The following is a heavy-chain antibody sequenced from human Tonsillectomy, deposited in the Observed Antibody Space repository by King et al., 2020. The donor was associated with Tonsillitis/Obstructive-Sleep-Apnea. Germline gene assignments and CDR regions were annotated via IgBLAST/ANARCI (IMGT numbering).Heavy chain of an antibody. Sequence: QLVQSGAEVKKPGSSVNVSCKASGGTFNTYAVNWVRQAPGQGLEWMGWIIPILAIANYAQKFQDRLTITADKSTNTAYMFLSSLRSEDTAVYYCARDSGDGAHFDYWGQGTLVTVSS. CDR3: ARDSGDGAHFDY. CDR1: GGTFNTYA. CDR2: IIPILAIA. V-gene: IGHV1-69*04. D-gene: IGHD7-27*01. J-gene: IGHJ4*02.